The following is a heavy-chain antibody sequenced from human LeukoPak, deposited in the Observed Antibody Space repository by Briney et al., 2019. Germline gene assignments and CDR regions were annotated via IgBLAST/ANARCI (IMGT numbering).Heavy chain of an antibody. V-gene: IGHV3-33*01. Sequence: GGSLRLSRAASGFTFSSYGMHWVRQAPGKGLEWVAVIWYDGSNKYYADSVKGRFTISRDNSKNTLYLQMNSLRAEDTAVYYCARDTGYYGSGSFIAPNWFDPWGQGTLVTVSS. D-gene: IGHD3-10*01. J-gene: IGHJ5*02. CDR1: GFTFSSYG. CDR3: ARDTGYYGSGSFIAPNWFDP. CDR2: IWYDGSNK.